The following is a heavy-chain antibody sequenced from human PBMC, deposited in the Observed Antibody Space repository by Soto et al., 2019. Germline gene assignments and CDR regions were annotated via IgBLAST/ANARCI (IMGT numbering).Heavy chain of an antibody. D-gene: IGHD3-22*01. Sequence: GASVKVSCKASGGTFSSYAISWVRQAPGQGLEWMGGIIPIFGTANYAQKFQGRVTITADESTSTAYMELSSLRSEDTAVYYCARDRNYYDSSGYYLSPDAFDIWGQGTMVTVSS. CDR2: IIPIFGTA. CDR3: ARDRNYYDSSGYYLSPDAFDI. J-gene: IGHJ3*02. V-gene: IGHV1-69*13. CDR1: GGTFSSYA.